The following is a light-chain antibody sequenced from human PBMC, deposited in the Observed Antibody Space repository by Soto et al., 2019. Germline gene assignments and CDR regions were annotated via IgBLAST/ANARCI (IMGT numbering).Light chain of an antibody. J-gene: IGKJ2*02. Sequence: DIPMTQSPSTLSASVGDRVTITCRASQSISSWLAWYQHKPGKVPKLLIFEASSLQSGVPSRFSGSGSGTEFTLTISSLQPDDFATYYCQQYDSHRGTFGQGTKVEIK. V-gene: IGKV1-5*01. CDR1: QSISSW. CDR3: QQYDSHRGT. CDR2: EAS.